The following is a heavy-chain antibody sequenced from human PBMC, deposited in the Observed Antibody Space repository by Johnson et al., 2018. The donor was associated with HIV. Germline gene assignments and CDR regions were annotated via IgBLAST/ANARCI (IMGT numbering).Heavy chain of an antibody. CDR2: IKQDGSEK. CDR1: GFTFSSSW. Sequence: VQLVESGGGLVQPGGSLRLSCAASGFTFSSSWMSWVRQAPGKGLEWVANIKQDGSEKYYVDSVKGRFTISRDNAKNSLYLQMNSLRAEDTAVYYCARALLIAARLGAFDIWGQGTLVTVSS. D-gene: IGHD6-6*01. CDR3: ARALLIAARLGAFDI. J-gene: IGHJ3*02. V-gene: IGHV3-7*05.